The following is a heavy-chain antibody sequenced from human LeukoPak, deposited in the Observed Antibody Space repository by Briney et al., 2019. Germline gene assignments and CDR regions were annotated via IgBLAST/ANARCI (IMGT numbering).Heavy chain of an antibody. D-gene: IGHD3-9*01. CDR3: ARDQEKETGTGAFDI. CDR2: IWYDGSNK. J-gene: IGHJ3*02. Sequence: GGSLRLSCAASGCTFSSYGMHWVRQAPGKGLEWVAVIWYDGSNKYYADSVKGRFTISRDNSKNTLYLQMNSLRAEDTAVYYCARDQEKETGTGAFDIWGQGTMVTVSS. CDR1: GCTFSSYG. V-gene: IGHV3-33*01.